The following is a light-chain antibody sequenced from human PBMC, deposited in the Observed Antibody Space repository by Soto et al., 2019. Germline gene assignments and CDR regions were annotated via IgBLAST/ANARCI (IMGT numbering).Light chain of an antibody. CDR1: QSVGSF. V-gene: IGKV3-11*01. Sequence: EIVWSQYPDTLSVSPGETVPLSPRAIQSVGSFLAGYQQKTGQPPRLLIYYASIRTTGIPANFCSGSACGNFSLIIISLVAEEVSVFYYRQRNSGPPTFTFGQGTRLEI. J-gene: IGKJ5*01. CDR3: RQRNSGPPTFT. CDR2: YAS.